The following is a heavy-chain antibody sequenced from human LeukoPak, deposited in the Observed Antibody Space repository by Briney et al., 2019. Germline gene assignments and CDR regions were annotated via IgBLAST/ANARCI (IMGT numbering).Heavy chain of an antibody. CDR2: IYSGGST. J-gene: IGHJ4*02. CDR1: GFTVSTTY. V-gene: IGHV3-66*01. D-gene: IGHD3-10*01. Sequence: PGGSLRLSCAASGFTVSTTYMSWVRQAPGKGLEWVSIIYSGGSTYNSDSVKGRFTISRDNSKNTLYLQMNSLRGEDTAVYYCARGVLRGVYDYWGQGTLVTVSS. CDR3: ARGVLRGVYDY.